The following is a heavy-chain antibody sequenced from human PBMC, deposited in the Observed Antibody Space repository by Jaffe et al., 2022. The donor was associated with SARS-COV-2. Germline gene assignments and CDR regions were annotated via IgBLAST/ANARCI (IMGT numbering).Heavy chain of an antibody. CDR3: ARDHLLHPIDY. CDR1: GFTFSDRW. D-gene: IGHD1-26*01. CDR2: IKEDGSQK. J-gene: IGHJ4*02. Sequence: EVQLVESGGGLVQPGGSLRLSCAASGFTFSDRWMTWVRQAPGKGLEWVANIKEDGSQKFYVGSVRGRFTISRDNAENSLYLQMNNLRVEDTAVYYCARDHLLHPIDYWGRGTLVTVSS. V-gene: IGHV3-7*01.